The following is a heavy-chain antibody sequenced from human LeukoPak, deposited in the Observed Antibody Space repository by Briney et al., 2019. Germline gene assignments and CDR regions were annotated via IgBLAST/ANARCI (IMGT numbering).Heavy chain of an antibody. D-gene: IGHD6-13*01. V-gene: IGHV4-59*12. CDR1: GGSISSYY. Sequence: SETLSLTCTVSGGSISSYYWSWIRQPPGKGLEWIGYISYSGSTNYNPSLKSRVTISVDTSKNQFSLKLSSVTAADTAVYYCATEQQLVTEYFQHWGQGTLVTVSS. CDR3: ATEQQLVTEYFQH. CDR2: ISYSGST. J-gene: IGHJ1*01.